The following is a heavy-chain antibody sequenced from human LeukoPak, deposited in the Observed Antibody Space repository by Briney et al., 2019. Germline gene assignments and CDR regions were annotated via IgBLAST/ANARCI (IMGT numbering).Heavy chain of an antibody. CDR3: AKIWFGELLFFMDV. J-gene: IGHJ6*03. CDR2: IRYDGSNK. D-gene: IGHD3-10*01. CDR1: GFTFSSYG. Sequence: GGSLRLPCAASGFTFSSYGMHWVRQAPGKGLEWVAFIRYDGSNKYYADSVKGRFTISRDNSKNTLYLQMNSLRAEDTAVYYCAKIWFGELLFFMDVWGKGTTVTVSS. V-gene: IGHV3-30*02.